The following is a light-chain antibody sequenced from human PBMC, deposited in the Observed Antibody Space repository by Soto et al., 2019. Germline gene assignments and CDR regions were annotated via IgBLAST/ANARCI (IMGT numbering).Light chain of an antibody. V-gene: IGKV3-11*01. CDR2: DAS. Sequence: EIVLTQSPATLSLSPGERATLSCRASQTVSNYLLWYQQKPGQAPRLLIYDASNRATGIPARFSGSGSETDFTLTISSLEPEDVAVYYCQQRMNWPLTVGQGTRLESK. CDR1: QTVSNY. J-gene: IGKJ5*01. CDR3: QQRMNWPLT.